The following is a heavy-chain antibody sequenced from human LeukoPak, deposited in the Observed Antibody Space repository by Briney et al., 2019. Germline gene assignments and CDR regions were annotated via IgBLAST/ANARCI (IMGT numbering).Heavy chain of an antibody. V-gene: IGHV4-31*03. CDR1: GGSVSSGGYY. CDR3: ARATSSPGIQLWFFYNGMDV. Sequence: PSQTLSLTCTVSGGSVSSGGYYWSWIRQHPGKGLEWIGYFYYSGSTYYTPSLKSRVTISVDTSKNQFSLKLSSVTAADTAVYYCARATSSPGIQLWFFYNGMDVWGQGTTVTVSS. J-gene: IGHJ6*02. D-gene: IGHD5-18*01. CDR2: FYYSGST.